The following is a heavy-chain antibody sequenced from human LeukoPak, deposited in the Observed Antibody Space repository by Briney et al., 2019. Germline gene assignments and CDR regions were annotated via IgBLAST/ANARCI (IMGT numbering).Heavy chain of an antibody. D-gene: IGHD1-26*01. CDR2: ISSSGSTI. CDR3: ARVNSGSYDPYFDY. Sequence: GGSLRLSCAAYEFMFGSFGMSWIRQAPGKGLEWVLYISSSGSTIYYADSVKGRFTISRDNAKNSLYLQMNSLRAEDTAVYYCARVNSGSYDPYFDYWGQGTLVTVSS. V-gene: IGHV3-11*01. CDR1: EFMFGSFG. J-gene: IGHJ4*02.